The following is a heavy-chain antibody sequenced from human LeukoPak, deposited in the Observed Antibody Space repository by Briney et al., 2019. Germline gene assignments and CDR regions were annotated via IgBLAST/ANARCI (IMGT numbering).Heavy chain of an antibody. CDR1: GGSFSGYY. CDR2: INHSGST. CDR3: ARSHYYDSSGSHNNWFDP. D-gene: IGHD3-22*01. J-gene: IGHJ5*02. V-gene: IGHV4-34*01. Sequence: SETLSLTCAVDGGSFSGYYWTYIRQPPGKGLEWIGEINHSGSTNYNPSLKSRVTISVDTSKNQFSLKLSSVTAADTAVYYCARSHYYDSSGSHNNWFDPWGQGTLVTVSS.